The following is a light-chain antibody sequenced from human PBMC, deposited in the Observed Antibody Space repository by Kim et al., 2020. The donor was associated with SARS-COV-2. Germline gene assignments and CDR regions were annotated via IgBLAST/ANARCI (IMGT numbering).Light chain of an antibody. CDR3: QSYDGSLSGLYV. Sequence: RVPIACTGSRSNSEAGYVEPWYQQRPGTAPQLLNYGNGKRPAGVPDRFSGSKSGTSASLAITGLQAEDEADYYWQSYDGSLSGLYVFGTGTKVTVL. CDR2: GNG. CDR1: RSNSEAGYV. J-gene: IGLJ1*01. V-gene: IGLV1-40*01.